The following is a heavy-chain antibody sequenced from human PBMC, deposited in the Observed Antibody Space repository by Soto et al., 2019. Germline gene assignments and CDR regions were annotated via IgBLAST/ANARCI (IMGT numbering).Heavy chain of an antibody. D-gene: IGHD6-19*01. CDR3: ARALGYSNGWPFDY. J-gene: IGHJ4*02. Sequence: QVQLVHSGAEVRKPGSSVKVSCKASGGTFTNYAFSWVRQAPGQGLEWMGGIIPIIGTANYAQKFQGRVTITAGESPTTAYMELSSLRSEDTAVYYFARALGYSNGWPFDYWGQGTLVTVSS. V-gene: IGHV1-69*01. CDR1: GGTFTNYA. CDR2: IIPIIGTA.